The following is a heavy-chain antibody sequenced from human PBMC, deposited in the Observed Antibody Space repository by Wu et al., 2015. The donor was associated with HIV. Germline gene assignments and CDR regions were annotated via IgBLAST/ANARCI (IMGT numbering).Heavy chain of an antibody. CDR2: ITPNSSGX. CDR3: VRGARGMPKGAFDI. D-gene: IGHD3-16*01. CDR1: GYTFTSYY. V-gene: IGHV1-2*02. J-gene: IGHJ3*02. Sequence: VQLVQSGSEVKKPGASVKVSCKSSGYTFTSYYIHWLRQAPGQGLEWMAWITPNSSGXNSAQMFQGRVTMTRDTSITTVYLELSSLTSDDTAVYYCVRGARGMPKGAFDIWGQGTLVIVSS.